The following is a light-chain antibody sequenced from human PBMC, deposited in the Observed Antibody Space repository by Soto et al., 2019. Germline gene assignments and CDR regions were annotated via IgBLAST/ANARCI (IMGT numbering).Light chain of an antibody. CDR1: HSISSY. Sequence: DIQMTQSPSSLSASVGDRVTITCRASHSISSYLNWYQQKPGKAPNLLIYDASTLQGGVPSRFSGSGSGTDFTLTISCLQSEDFATYYCQQYYSPPSFGQGTKVDIK. CDR2: DAS. CDR3: QQYYSPPS. J-gene: IGKJ1*01. V-gene: IGKV1-39*01.